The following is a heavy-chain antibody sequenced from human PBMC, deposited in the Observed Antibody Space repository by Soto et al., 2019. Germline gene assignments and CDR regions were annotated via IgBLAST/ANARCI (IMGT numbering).Heavy chain of an antibody. J-gene: IGHJ4*02. Sequence: SETLSLTCSVSGGSISSSSYFWGWIRQPPGKGLEWIGSIYYSGSTYYNPSLKSRVTVSVDTSKNQFSLKLSSVTAADTAVYYCARAGGGWSFDSWGQGTLVTVSS. CDR2: IYYSGST. D-gene: IGHD6-19*01. V-gene: IGHV4-39*01. CDR1: GGSISSSSYF. CDR3: ARAGGGWSFDS.